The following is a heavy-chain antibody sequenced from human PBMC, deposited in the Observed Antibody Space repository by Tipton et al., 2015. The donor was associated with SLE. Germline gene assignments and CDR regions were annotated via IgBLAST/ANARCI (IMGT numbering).Heavy chain of an antibody. Sequence: TLSLTCTVSGGSISSYYWSWIRQPPGKGLEWIGSIYHSGSTYYNPSLKSRVTISVDTSKNQFSLKLSSVTAADTAVYYCARDKGGSLDYWGQGTLVTVSS. V-gene: IGHV4-38-2*02. CDR2: IYHSGST. CDR3: ARDKGGSLDY. CDR1: GGSISSYY. D-gene: IGHD1-26*01. J-gene: IGHJ4*02.